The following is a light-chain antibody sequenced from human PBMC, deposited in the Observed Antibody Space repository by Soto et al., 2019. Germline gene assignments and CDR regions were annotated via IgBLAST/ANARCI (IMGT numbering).Light chain of an antibody. V-gene: IGKV3-11*01. CDR3: QQRTNWPPALT. J-gene: IGKJ4*01. CDR1: QSVSSY. CDR2: EAS. Sequence: EIVLTQSPATLSLSPGERATLSCRASQSVSSYLAWYQQQPGQAPRLLIYEASNRAIGIPARFSGSGSGTDLTLTITSLEPEDFAVYYCQQRTNWPPALTFGGGTKVEIK.